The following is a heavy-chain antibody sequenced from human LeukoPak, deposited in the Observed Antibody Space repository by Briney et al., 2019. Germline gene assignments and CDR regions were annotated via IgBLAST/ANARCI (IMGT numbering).Heavy chain of an antibody. CDR2: IYTSGPT. D-gene: IGHD2-2*01. Sequence: SETLSLTCTVSGDSISAYYWSWIRQPPGKGLEWIGYIYTSGPTNYNPSLKSRVTMSADTSKNQFSLKLDSVTAADTAVYYCARSRPAPKEFDHWGQGTLVTVSS. V-gene: IGHV4-4*09. CDR3: ARSRPAPKEFDH. CDR1: GDSISAYY. J-gene: IGHJ4*02.